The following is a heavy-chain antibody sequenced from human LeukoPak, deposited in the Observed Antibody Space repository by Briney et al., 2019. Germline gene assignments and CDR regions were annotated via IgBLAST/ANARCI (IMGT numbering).Heavy chain of an antibody. Sequence: KPSQTLSLTCTVSGGSISSGSYYWSWIRQPAGKGLEWIGRIYTSGSTNYNPSLESRVTISLDTSKNQFSLKLSSVTAADTAVYYCARDGNYLWKIFDYWGQGTLVTVSS. V-gene: IGHV4-61*02. D-gene: IGHD4-11*01. CDR2: IYTSGST. CDR3: ARDGNYLWKIFDY. CDR1: GGSISSGSYY. J-gene: IGHJ4*02.